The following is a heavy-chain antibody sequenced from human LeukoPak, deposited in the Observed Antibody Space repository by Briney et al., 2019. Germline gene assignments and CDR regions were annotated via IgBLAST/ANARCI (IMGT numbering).Heavy chain of an antibody. CDR3: ARLHDGYRYGADY. V-gene: IGHV4-59*08. J-gene: IGHJ4*02. Sequence: SETLSLTCTVSGGSISSYYWSWIRQPPGKGLEWIGYIYYSGSTNYNPSLKSRVTISVDTSKNQFSLKLSPVTAADTAVYYCARLHDGYRYGADYWGREPWSPPP. CDR2: IYYSGST. CDR1: GGSISSYY. D-gene: IGHD5-18*01.